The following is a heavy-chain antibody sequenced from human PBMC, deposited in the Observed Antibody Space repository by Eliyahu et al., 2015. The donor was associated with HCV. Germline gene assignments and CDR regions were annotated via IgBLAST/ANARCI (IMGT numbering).Heavy chain of an antibody. CDR2: VSYDGSNK. J-gene: IGHJ3*02. D-gene: IGHD2-21*01. Sequence: QVQLVXSGGGVVQPGTSLRXSXXASGFTFSSXGMHWVRQAPGKGLEWXAGVSYDGSNKYYADSVKGRFTISRDNAKSTLYLQMNSLRAEDTAVYYCAKDLFAWYHDAFDIWGQGTMVTVSS. CDR1: GFTFSSXG. V-gene: IGHV3-30*18. CDR3: AKDLFAWYHDAFDI.